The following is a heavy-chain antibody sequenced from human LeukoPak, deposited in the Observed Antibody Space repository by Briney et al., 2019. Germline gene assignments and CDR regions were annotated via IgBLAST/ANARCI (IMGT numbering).Heavy chain of an antibody. V-gene: IGHV1-18*01. Sequence: ASVKVSCKASGYTFTSYGISWVRQAPGQGLEWMGWISAYNGNTNYAQKLQGRVTMTTDTSTSTAYMGLRSLRSDDTAVYYCARGGFSGSYLDDAFDIWGQGTMVTVSS. CDR1: GYTFTSYG. CDR3: ARGGFSGSYLDDAFDI. J-gene: IGHJ3*02. D-gene: IGHD1-26*01. CDR2: ISAYNGNT.